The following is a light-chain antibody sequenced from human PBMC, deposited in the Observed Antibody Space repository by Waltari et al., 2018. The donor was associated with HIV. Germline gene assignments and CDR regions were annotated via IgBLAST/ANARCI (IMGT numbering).Light chain of an antibody. V-gene: IGLV1-40*01. CDR3: QSYDRISWV. CDR1: SSNIGAGYD. CDR2: SGS. J-gene: IGLJ3*02. Sequence: QSVLTQPPSVSGAPGQRVTIPCTGHSSNIGAGYDVPWYQQLPGTAPKRLIYSGSVRALGVPDRFSGSKSGTAASLVITGLQAEDEADYYCQSYDRISWVFGAGTKLTVL.